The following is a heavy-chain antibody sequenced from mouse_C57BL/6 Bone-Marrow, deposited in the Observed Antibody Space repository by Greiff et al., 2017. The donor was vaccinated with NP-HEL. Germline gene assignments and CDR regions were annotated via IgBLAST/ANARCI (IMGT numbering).Heavy chain of an antibody. D-gene: IGHD2-3*01. V-gene: IGHV5-2*01. CDR2: INSDGGST. CDR1: EYEFPSHD. J-gene: IGHJ3*01. Sequence: ELQRVESGGGLVQPGESLKLSCESNEYEFPSHDMSWVRKTPEKRLELVAAINSDGGSTYYPDTMERRFIISRDNTKKTLYLQMSSLRSEDTALYYCARQGIYDGYYGFAYWGQGTLVTVSA. CDR3: ARQGIYDGYYGFAY.